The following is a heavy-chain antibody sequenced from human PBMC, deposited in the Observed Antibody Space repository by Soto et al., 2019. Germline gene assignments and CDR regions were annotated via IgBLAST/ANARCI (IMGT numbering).Heavy chain of an antibody. J-gene: IGHJ3*02. Sequence: DVQLVESGGGLVKPGGSLRLSCAASGFGFSDVWMTWVRQAPGKGLEWVGRIKRKSDGGTIDYAAPVKGRFTISRDDVKKMVFVQMNSLKSEDTALYFCAVDAQCGSTTCPGALDIWGQGTMVIVSP. D-gene: IGHD6-13*01. V-gene: IGHV3-15*01. CDR2: IKRKSDGGTI. CDR3: AVDAQCGSTTCPGALDI. CDR1: GFGFSDVW.